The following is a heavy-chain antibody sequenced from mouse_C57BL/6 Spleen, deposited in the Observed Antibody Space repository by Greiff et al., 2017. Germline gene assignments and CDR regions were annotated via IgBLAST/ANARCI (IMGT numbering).Heavy chain of an antibody. CDR2: IDPSDSYT. J-gene: IGHJ2*01. CDR1: GYTFTSYW. Sequence: VQLQQPGAELVMPGASVKLSCKASGYTFTSYWMHWVKQRPGPGLEWIGEIDPSDSYTNYNQKFKGKSTLTVDQSSSTAYMQLSSLTSEDSAVYYCARLTTVVAGYYFDYWGQGTTLTVSS. V-gene: IGHV1-69*01. CDR3: ARLTTVVAGYYFDY. D-gene: IGHD1-1*01.